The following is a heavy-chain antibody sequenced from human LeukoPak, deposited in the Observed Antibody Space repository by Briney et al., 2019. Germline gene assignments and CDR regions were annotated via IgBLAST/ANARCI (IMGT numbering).Heavy chain of an antibody. CDR3: AWCSGGSCYSNGMDV. D-gene: IGHD2-15*01. CDR2: ISGDGAFT. CDR1: GFPFGSLP. J-gene: IGHJ6*02. V-gene: IGHV3-23*01. Sequence: QPGGSQRLPCAASGFPFGSLPMTWARQAPGKGLEWVSAISGDGAFTYYADSVKGRFTISRDNSKNTLYLQMNSLRAEDTAVYYCAWCSGGSCYSNGMDVRGQGTTVTVSS.